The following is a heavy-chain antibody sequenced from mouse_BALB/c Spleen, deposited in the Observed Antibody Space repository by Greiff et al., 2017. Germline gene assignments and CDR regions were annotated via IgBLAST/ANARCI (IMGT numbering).Heavy chain of an antibody. J-gene: IGHJ3*01. CDR2: IYPGNGDT. V-gene: IGHV1-12*01. D-gene: IGHD2-10*02. CDR1: GYTFTSYN. CDR3: ARSGVYGNYSWFAY. Sequence: QVQLQQPGAELVKPGASVKMSCKASGYTFTSYNMHWVKQTPGQGLEWIGAIYPGNGDTSYNQKFKGKATLTADKSSSTAYMQLSSLTSEDSAVYYCARSGVYGNYSWFAYWGQGTLVTVSA.